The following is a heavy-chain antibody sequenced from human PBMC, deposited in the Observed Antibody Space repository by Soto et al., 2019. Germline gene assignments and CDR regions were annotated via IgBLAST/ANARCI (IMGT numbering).Heavy chain of an antibody. CDR2: ISACNGNT. Sequence: ASVKVSCKASGYTFTSYGISWVRQAPGQGLEWMGWISACNGNTNYAQKFQGRVTITRDKSASTAYMELSSLRSEDTAVYYCARDPSYYGMDVWGQGTTVTVSS. CDR1: GYTFTSYG. CDR3: ARDPSYYGMDV. V-gene: IGHV1-18*01. J-gene: IGHJ6*02.